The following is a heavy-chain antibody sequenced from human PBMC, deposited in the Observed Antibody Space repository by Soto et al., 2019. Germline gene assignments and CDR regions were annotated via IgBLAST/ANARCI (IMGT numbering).Heavy chain of an antibody. CDR2: INAGNGNT. J-gene: IGHJ5*02. D-gene: IGHD5-12*01. V-gene: IGHV1-3*01. Sequence: QVQLVQSGAEVKKPGTSVKVSCKASGYTFTSYAMHWVRQAPGQRLEWMGWINAGNGNTKYSQKFQGRVTITRDTSANTAYMELSSLRSEDTAVYYCARGAGGYNRGGYTDFDPWGKGTLVTVSS. CDR1: GYTFTSYA. CDR3: ARGAGGYNRGGYTDFDP.